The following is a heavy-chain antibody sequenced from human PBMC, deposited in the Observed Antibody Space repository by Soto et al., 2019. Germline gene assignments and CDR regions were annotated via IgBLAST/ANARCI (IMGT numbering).Heavy chain of an antibody. J-gene: IGHJ6*02. CDR1: GFTFSSYG. CDR2: ISSSGSTI. D-gene: IGHD2-8*02. Sequence: VQLVESGGGVVQPGRSLRLSCAASGFTFSSYGMHWVRQAPGKGLEWVSYISSSGSTIYYADSVKGRFTISRDNAKNSLYLQMNSLRAEDTAVYYCARVPGGAVHYYYGMDVWGQGTTVTVSS. CDR3: ARVPGGAVHYYYGMDV. V-gene: IGHV3-48*04.